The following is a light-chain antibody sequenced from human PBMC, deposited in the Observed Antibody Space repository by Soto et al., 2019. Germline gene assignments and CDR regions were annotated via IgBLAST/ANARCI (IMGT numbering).Light chain of an antibody. J-gene: IGKJ4*01. CDR3: QQYGRSPLT. V-gene: IGKV3-20*01. CDR1: QSVSSSY. CDR2: DAS. Sequence: EIVLTQSPGALSLSPGERASLSCRASQSVSSSYLAWYQQIPGQAPRLLINDASSRATGIPARFSGSGSGTEFTLTISSLQSEDFAVYHCQQYGRSPLTFGGGTKVDIK.